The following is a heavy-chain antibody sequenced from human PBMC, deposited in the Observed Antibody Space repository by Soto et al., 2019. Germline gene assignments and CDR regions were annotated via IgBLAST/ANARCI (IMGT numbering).Heavy chain of an antibody. CDR2: IGRGGDT. Sequence: GGSLRLSCEVSGFTFSNYGMNWVRQAPDKGLEWVSTIGRGGDTFYADSVKGRFTISRDNSKNTLFLQMNSLRAEDTALYFCAKDGTTAGIHYYGMDVWGQGTTVTVSS. CDR1: GFTFSNYG. V-gene: IGHV3-23*01. J-gene: IGHJ6*02. D-gene: IGHD2-2*02. CDR3: AKDGTTAGIHYYGMDV.